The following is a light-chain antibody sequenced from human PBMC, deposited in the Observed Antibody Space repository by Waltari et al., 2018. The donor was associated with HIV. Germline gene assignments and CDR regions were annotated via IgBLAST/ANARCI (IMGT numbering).Light chain of an antibody. CDR3: QQYGSSPRGIT. CDR2: DAS. CDR1: QSVSRSN. Sequence: EIVLTQSPGTLSLSPGERVTLFCRASQSVSRSNLAWDQHKPGQAPRLLIYDASKRATGVPDRFNGHGSGTDFTLTINRLAPEDFAVYYCQQYGSSPRGITFGQGTRLEIK. J-gene: IGKJ5*01. V-gene: IGKV3-20*01.